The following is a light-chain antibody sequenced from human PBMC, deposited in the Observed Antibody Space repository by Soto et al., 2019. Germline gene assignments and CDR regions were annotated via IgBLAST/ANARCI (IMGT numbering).Light chain of an antibody. CDR2: AAS. J-gene: IGKJ1*01. CDR1: QGISSD. CDR3: QQLNIYPRM. V-gene: IGKV1-9*01. Sequence: DIQLTQSPSFLSASVGDRVTITCRASQGISSDLAWYQQKPGKATKLLIYAASTLQSGVPSRFSGSGSGREFSLTISSLQPEDFATYYCQQLNIYPRMFGQGTKVEIK.